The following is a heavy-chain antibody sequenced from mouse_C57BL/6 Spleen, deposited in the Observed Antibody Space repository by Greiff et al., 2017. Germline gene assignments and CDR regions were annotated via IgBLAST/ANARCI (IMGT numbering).Heavy chain of an antibody. Sequence: QVQLQQPGAELVKPGASVKLSCKASGYTFTSYWMHWVKQRPGRGLEWIGRIDPNSGGTKYNEKFKSKATLTVDKPSSTAYMQLSSLTSEDSAVYYCAREVGTAQAVSWFAYWGQGTLVTVSA. CDR2: IDPNSGGT. D-gene: IGHD3-2*02. CDR1: GYTFTSYW. J-gene: IGHJ3*01. V-gene: IGHV1-72*01. CDR3: AREVGTAQAVSWFAY.